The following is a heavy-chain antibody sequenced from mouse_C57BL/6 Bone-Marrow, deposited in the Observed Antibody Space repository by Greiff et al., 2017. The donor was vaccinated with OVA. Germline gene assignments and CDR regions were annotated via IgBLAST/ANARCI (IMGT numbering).Heavy chain of an antibody. CDR3: ARGDWDYFDY. D-gene: IGHD4-1*01. CDR2: IYPGSGNT. Sequence: VQRVESGPELVKPGASVQISCKASGYTFTDYYINWVKQRPGQGLEWIGWIYPGSGNTKYNEKFKGKATLTVDTSSSTAYMQLSSLTSEDSAVYFCARGDWDYFDYWGQGTTLTVSS. CDR1: GYTFTDYY. V-gene: IGHV1-84*01. J-gene: IGHJ2*01.